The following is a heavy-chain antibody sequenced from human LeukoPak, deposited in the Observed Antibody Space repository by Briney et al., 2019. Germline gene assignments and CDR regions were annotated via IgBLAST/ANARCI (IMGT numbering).Heavy chain of an antibody. J-gene: IGHJ4*02. CDR1: GYTFTGYC. Sequence: SVKVSCKAAGYTFTGYCMYWVRQAPGQGLEWMGWINPNSGGTNYAQKFQGRVTMTRDTSISTAYMELSRLRSDDTAVYYCARRYCSGGSCYSDYWGQGTLVTVSS. CDR2: INPNSGGT. D-gene: IGHD2-15*01. CDR3: ARRYCSGGSCYSDY. V-gene: IGHV1-2*02.